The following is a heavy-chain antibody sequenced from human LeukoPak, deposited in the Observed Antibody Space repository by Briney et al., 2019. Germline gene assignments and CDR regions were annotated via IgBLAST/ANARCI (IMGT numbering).Heavy chain of an antibody. CDR1: GDSITGYY. CDR2: IYDSGFT. D-gene: IGHD3-10*01. CDR3: ATYFGGWGAFDC. V-gene: IGHV4-59*01. Sequence: SETLSLTCTVSGDSITGYYWSWIRQPPGKELEWIGNIYDSGFTNYNPSLKSRVAISINTSKRQFSLKLNSVTAADTAVYYCATYFGGWGAFDCWGQGTLVTVSS. J-gene: IGHJ4*02.